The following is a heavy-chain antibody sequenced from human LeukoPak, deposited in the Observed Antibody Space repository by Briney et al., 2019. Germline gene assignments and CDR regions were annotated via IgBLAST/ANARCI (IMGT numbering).Heavy chain of an antibody. CDR3: ARLYCSGRSCYSGY. D-gene: IGHD2-15*01. CDR1: GRSVRSGSLY. Sequence: PSDTLSLPCTVSGRSVRSGSLYGTWIPQPPGRGLEWNGYIYFCRSINAHPSLTRRVSISADTAKNQCSLKMSYVTTADTAVYYCARLYCSGRSCYSGYWGQGTLVTVS. J-gene: IGHJ4*02. CDR2: IYFCRSI. V-gene: IGHV4-61*01.